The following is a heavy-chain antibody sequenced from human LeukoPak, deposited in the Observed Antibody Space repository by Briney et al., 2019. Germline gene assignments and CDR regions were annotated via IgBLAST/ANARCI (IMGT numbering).Heavy chain of an antibody. CDR2: ISWNSGSI. V-gene: IGHV3-9*01. Sequence: GGSLRLSCAASGFTFDDYAMHWVRQAPGKGLEWVSGISWNSGSIGYADSVKGRFTISRDNAKNSLYLQMNSLRAEDTASYYCATESYWGQGTLVTVSS. CDR1: GFTFDDYA. J-gene: IGHJ4*02. CDR3: ATESY.